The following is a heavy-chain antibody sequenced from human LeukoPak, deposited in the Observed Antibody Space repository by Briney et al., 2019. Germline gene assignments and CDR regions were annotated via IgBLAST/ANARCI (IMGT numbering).Heavy chain of an antibody. Sequence: PGGSLRLSCAASGFTFSSYWMSWVRQAPGKGLEWVANIKQDGSEKYYVDSVKGRFTISRDNAKNSLYLQMNSLRAEDTAVYYCARDRRFWWELLTYFDYWGQGTLVTVSS. CDR3: ARDRRFWWELLTYFDY. J-gene: IGHJ4*02. D-gene: IGHD1-26*01. CDR1: GFTFSSYW. V-gene: IGHV3-7*01. CDR2: IKQDGSEK.